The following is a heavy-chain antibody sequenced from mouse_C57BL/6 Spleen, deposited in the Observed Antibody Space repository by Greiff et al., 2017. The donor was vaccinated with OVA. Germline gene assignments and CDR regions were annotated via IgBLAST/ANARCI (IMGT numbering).Heavy chain of an antibody. CDR1: GYTFTDYN. Sequence: EVQLQQSGPELVKPGASVKIPCKASGYTFTDYNMDWVKQSHGKSLEWIGDINPNNGGTIYNQKFKGKATLTVDKSSSTAYMELRSLTSEDTAVYYCARGPITTVGAAYYAMDYWGQGTSVTVSS. J-gene: IGHJ4*01. V-gene: IGHV1-18*01. CDR3: ARGPITTVGAAYYAMDY. CDR2: INPNNGGT. D-gene: IGHD1-1*01.